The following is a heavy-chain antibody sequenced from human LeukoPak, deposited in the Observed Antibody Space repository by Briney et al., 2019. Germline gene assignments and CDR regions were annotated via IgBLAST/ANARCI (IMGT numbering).Heavy chain of an antibody. V-gene: IGHV3-23*01. CDR1: GFTFSSYG. Sequence: PGGSLRLSCAAAGFTFSSYGMSWVRQAPGKGLEWVSVISGSGTNTDYAGSVKGRFTISRDKFKNTLYLQMNSLRAEDTAVYYCAKGVRPVVAATYFDYWGQGTLVTVSS. CDR2: ISGSGTNT. J-gene: IGHJ4*02. D-gene: IGHD2-15*01. CDR3: AKGVRPVVAATYFDY.